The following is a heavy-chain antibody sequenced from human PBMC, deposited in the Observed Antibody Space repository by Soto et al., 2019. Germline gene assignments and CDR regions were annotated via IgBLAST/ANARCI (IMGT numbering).Heavy chain of an antibody. CDR1: GYTFTSYA. J-gene: IGHJ6*02. CDR3: ARDLQLERRGGDYYGMDV. V-gene: IGHV1-3*01. Sequence: QVQLVQSGAEVKKPGASVRVSCKASGYTFTSYAMHWVRQAPGQRLEWMGWINAGNGNTKYSQKFQGRVTITRDTSASTAYMELSSLRSEDTAVYYCARDLQLERRGGDYYGMDVWGQGTTVTVSS. D-gene: IGHD1-1*01. CDR2: INAGNGNT.